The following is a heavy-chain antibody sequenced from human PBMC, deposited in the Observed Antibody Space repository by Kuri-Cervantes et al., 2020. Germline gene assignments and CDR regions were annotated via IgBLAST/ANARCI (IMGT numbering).Heavy chain of an antibody. CDR1: GFTFSSYD. D-gene: IGHD3-9*01. CDR2: ISGSGGTT. CDR3: AKDLVPGNDYDILTGYSY. Sequence: GGSLRLSCTVSGFTFSSYDMSWVRQAPGKGLEWISGISGSGGTTYYVDSVKGRFTISRDNSKNTLYLQMNSLRAEDTAMYFCAKDLVPGNDYDILTGYSYWGQGTLVTVSS. J-gene: IGHJ4*02. V-gene: IGHV3-23*01.